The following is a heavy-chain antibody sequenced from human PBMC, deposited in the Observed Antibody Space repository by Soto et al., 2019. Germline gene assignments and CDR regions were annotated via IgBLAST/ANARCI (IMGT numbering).Heavy chain of an antibody. V-gene: IGHV3-11*01. CDR2: ISSSGSTI. J-gene: IGHJ6*03. Sequence: GGSLRLSCAASGFTFSDYYMSWIRQAPGKGLEWVSYISSSGSTIYYADSVKGRFTISRDNAKNSLYLQMNSLRAEDTAVYYCAPYCSSTSCFTHYYYYYYMDVWGKGTTVTVSS. CDR3: APYCSSTSCFTHYYYYYYMDV. CDR1: GFTFSDYY. D-gene: IGHD2-2*01.